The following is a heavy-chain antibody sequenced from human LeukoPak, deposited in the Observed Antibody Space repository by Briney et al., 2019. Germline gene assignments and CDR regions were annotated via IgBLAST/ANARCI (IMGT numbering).Heavy chain of an antibody. Sequence: GGSLRLSCAPSGFTFDDYAMHWVPQTPGKSLEWVSGISWNGGTIAYADSVKGRFTISRDNAKNSLYLQMNSLRAEDTALYYCAKDIATGNRLYYFDYWGQGTLVTVSS. J-gene: IGHJ4*02. CDR3: AKDIATGNRLYYFDY. V-gene: IGHV3-9*01. CDR1: GFTFDDYA. CDR2: ISWNGGTI. D-gene: IGHD1-14*01.